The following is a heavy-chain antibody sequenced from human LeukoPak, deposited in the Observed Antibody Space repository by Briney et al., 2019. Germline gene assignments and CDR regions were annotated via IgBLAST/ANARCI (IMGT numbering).Heavy chain of an antibody. Sequence: PSQTLSLTCTVSGGSTSSGGYYWSWIRQHPGKGLEWIGYIYYSGSTYYNPSLKSRVTISVDTSKNQFSLKLSSVTAADTAVYYCARASPTYYYDSSGYYDWFDPWGQGTLVTVSS. D-gene: IGHD3-22*01. CDR1: GGSTSSGGYY. CDR2: IYYSGST. V-gene: IGHV4-31*02. J-gene: IGHJ5*02. CDR3: ARASPTYYYDSSGYYDWFDP.